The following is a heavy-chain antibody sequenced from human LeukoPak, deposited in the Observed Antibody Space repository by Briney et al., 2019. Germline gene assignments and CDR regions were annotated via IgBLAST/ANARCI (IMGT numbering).Heavy chain of an antibody. CDR3: VRVFFRVD. J-gene: IGHJ4*02. V-gene: IGHV3-74*01. CDR2: ISTDGLTT. CDR1: GFTFGNYW. Sequence: GGSLSLSCVGSGFTFGNYWLHWVRHVPGKGLLWGSRISTDGLTTNYADSVKSRFTISIDNAKEKLYLQMNSLRAEDTAVYYCVRVFFRVDWGQGTLVTVSS. D-gene: IGHD3-3*01.